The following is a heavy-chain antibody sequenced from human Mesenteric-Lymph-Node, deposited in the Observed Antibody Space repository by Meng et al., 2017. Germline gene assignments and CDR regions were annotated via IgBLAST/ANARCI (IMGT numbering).Heavy chain of an antibody. CDR1: DVSISSCDYS. Sequence: QLQLQESGPGLLKPSQTLSLTCDVSDVSISSCDYSWSWIRQPPGKGLEWIGNIYHSGHTYYNPSLKSRVTMSVDKSRNQFSLKLTSVTAADTAVFFCASARYSSGWGENYFDHWGQGALVTVSS. J-gene: IGHJ4*02. CDR2: IYHSGHT. V-gene: IGHV4-30-2*01. CDR3: ASARYSSGWGENYFDH. D-gene: IGHD6-19*01.